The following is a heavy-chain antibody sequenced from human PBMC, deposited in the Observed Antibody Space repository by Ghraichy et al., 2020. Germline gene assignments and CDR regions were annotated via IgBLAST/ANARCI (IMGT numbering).Heavy chain of an antibody. CDR3: ARVVSGHWGFFDY. D-gene: IGHD7-27*01. V-gene: IGHV4-59*01. CDR1: GGSISSYY. Sequence: SETLSLTCTVSGGSISSYYWSWIRQPPGKGLEWIGYIYYSGSTNYNPSLKSRVTISVDTSKNQFSLKLNSVTAADTAVYYCARVVSGHWGFFDYWGQGTLVTVSS. CDR2: IYYSGST. J-gene: IGHJ4*02.